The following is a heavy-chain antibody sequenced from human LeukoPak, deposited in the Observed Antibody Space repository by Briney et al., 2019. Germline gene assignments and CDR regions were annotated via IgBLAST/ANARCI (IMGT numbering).Heavy chain of an antibody. CDR3: ARLDYDILTDYPQYFDY. D-gene: IGHD3-9*01. CDR2: IYPGDSDT. V-gene: IGHV5-51*01. Sequence: GESLKISCKGSGYSFTRYWIGWVRQMPGKGLEWMGIIYPGDSDTRYSPSFQGQVTISADKSISTAYLQWSSLKASDTAMDYCARLDYDILTDYPQYFDYWGQGTLVTVSS. CDR1: GYSFTRYW. J-gene: IGHJ4*02.